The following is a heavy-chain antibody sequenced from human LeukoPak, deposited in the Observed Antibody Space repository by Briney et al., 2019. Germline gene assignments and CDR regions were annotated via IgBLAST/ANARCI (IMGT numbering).Heavy chain of an antibody. Sequence: GASVKVSCKASGYTLTSYDINWVRQATGQGLEWMGWMNPNSGNTGYAQKFQGRVTMTRNTSISTAYMELSSLRSEDTAVYYCARSRSGRPYYFDYWGQGTLVTVSS. CDR2: MNPNSGNT. J-gene: IGHJ4*02. CDR3: ARSRSGRPYYFDY. CDR1: GYTLTSYD. D-gene: IGHD3-10*01. V-gene: IGHV1-8*01.